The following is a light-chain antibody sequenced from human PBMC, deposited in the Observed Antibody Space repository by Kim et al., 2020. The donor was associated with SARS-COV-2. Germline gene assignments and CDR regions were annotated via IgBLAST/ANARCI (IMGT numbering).Light chain of an antibody. J-gene: IGKJ4*01. V-gene: IGKV1-33*01. CDR1: QDISNY. Sequence: DIQMTQSPSSLSASVGDRVTITCQASQDISNYLNWYQQKPGKAPKLLIYDASSLETGVPSRFSGGGSGTDFTFTISGLQPGDIATYYCQQYDSFPLTFGGGTKVDIK. CDR2: DAS. CDR3: QQYDSFPLT.